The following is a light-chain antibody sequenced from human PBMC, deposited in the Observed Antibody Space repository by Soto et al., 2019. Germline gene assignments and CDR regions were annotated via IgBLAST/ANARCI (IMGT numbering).Light chain of an antibody. CDR1: SSDVGGYSY. CDR3: SPYTTSSTYV. V-gene: IGLV2-14*03. Sequence: QSVLTQPASVSGSPGQSITISCTGTSSDVGGYSYISWYQHNPGRAPKLMIYDVSNRPSGVSDRFSGSKSGNTASLTISRLQAEDEADYYCSPYTTSSTYVFGSGTKVTVL. CDR2: DVS. J-gene: IGLJ1*01.